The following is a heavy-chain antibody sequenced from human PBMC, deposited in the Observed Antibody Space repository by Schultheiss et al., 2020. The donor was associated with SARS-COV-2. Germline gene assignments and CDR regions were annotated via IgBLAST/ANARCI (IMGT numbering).Heavy chain of an antibody. CDR1: GFTFSSYA. D-gene: IGHD3-9*01. CDR2: ISGSGGST. Sequence: GGSLRLSCAASGFTFSSYAMSWVRQAPGKGLEWVSAISGSGGSTYYADSVKGRFTISRDNSKNTLYLQMNSLRAEDTAVYYCAKVGRDYDILTGYPHWGQGTLVTVSS. V-gene: IGHV3-23*01. J-gene: IGHJ4*02. CDR3: AKVGRDYDILTGYPH.